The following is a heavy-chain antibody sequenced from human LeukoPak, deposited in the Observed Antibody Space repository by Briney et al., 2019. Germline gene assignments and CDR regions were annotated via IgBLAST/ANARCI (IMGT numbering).Heavy chain of an antibody. CDR2: ISYDGSNK. CDR1: GFTFSNYW. CDR3: AKDAGIAAAGGDY. J-gene: IGHJ4*02. D-gene: IGHD6-13*01. Sequence: GGSLRLSCAASGFTFSNYWMHWVRQAPGKGLEWVAVISYDGSNKYYADSVKGRFTISRDNSKNTLYLQMNSLRAEDTAVYYCAKDAGIAAAGGDYWGQGTLVTVSS. V-gene: IGHV3-30*18.